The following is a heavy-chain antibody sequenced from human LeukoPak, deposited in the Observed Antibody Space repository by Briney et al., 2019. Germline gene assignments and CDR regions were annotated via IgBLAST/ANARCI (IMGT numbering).Heavy chain of an antibody. CDR1: GGSISSYY. CDR3: ASLSLPTYYYDSSGYHFDY. Sequence: SETLSLTCTVSGGSISSYYWSWIRQPPGKGLEWIGYIYYSGSTNYNPSLKSRFTISVDTSKNQFSLKLSPVTAADTAVYYCASLSLPTYYYDSSGYHFDYWGQGTLVTVSS. V-gene: IGHV4-59*01. CDR2: IYYSGST. D-gene: IGHD3-22*01. J-gene: IGHJ4*02.